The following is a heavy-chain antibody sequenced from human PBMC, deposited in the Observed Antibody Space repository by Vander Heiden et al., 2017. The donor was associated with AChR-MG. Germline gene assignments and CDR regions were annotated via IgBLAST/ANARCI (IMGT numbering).Heavy chain of an antibody. D-gene: IGHD3-16*01. CDR2: VYYCGSA. J-gene: IGHJ6*02. Sequence: QVQLQESGPGLVKPSETLSLTGTVSGGAISSYYWSWILQPPGKGLGWIGYVYYCGSANYNPSLKTLVTISVNTSKNPFSLKLRSVTAADAAVYYCARVTYVPSYYYYGIDVWGQGTTVTVSS. CDR1: GGAISSYY. CDR3: ARVTYVPSYYYYGIDV. V-gene: IGHV4-59*01.